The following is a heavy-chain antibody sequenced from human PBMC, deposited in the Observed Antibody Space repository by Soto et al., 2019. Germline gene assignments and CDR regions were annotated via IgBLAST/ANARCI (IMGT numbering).Heavy chain of an antibody. CDR1: GFTFSSYA. J-gene: IGHJ4*02. CDR2: ISYDGSNK. Sequence: QVQLVESGGGVVQPGRSLRLSCAASGFTFSSYAMHWVRQAPGKGLEWVAVISYDGSNKYYADSMKGRFTISRDNSKYTLYLLMNSLRAEDTAVYYCARDPDGHWLSFDYWGQGTLVTVSS. CDR3: ARDPDGHWLSFDY. D-gene: IGHD1-1*01. V-gene: IGHV3-30-3*01.